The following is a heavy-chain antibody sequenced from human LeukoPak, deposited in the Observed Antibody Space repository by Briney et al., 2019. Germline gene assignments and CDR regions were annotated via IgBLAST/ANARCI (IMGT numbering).Heavy chain of an antibody. V-gene: IGHV3-9*03. CDR2: ISWNSRSI. CDR3: AKAGSSWSTFDY. J-gene: IGHJ4*02. CDR1: GFTFNDYA. D-gene: IGHD6-13*01. Sequence: GGSLRLSCATSGFTFNDYAMYWVRQAPGKGLEWGSGISWNSRSIAYADSVKGRFTISRDNAKNSLYLQMNSLRAEDMALYYCAKAGSSWSTFDYWGQGTLVTVSS.